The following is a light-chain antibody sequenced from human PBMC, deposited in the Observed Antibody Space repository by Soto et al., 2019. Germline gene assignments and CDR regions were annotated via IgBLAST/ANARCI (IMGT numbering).Light chain of an antibody. CDR1: SGHSNYA. Sequence: QSVLTQSPSASASLGASVKLTCTLSSGHSNYAIAWHQQQSEKGPRYLMNLNSDGSHSKGDGIPDRFSGSSSGAERYLTISSLQSKDEADYYCQTWGSGIVLFGGGTKLTVL. V-gene: IGLV4-69*01. CDR2: LNSDGSH. J-gene: IGLJ2*01. CDR3: QTWGSGIVL.